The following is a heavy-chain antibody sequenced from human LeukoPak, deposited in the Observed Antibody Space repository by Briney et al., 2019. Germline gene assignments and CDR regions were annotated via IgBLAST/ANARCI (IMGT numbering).Heavy chain of an antibody. Sequence: LTLSCAASGFTFDDYAMHWIRQHPGKGLEWIGYIYYSGSTYYNPSLKSRVTISVDTSKNQFSLKLSSVTAADTAVYYCARVPHIPHYGSGSRRWFDPWGQGTLVTVSS. V-gene: IGHV4-31*02. CDR1: GFTFDDYA. CDR2: IYYSGST. CDR3: ARVPHIPHYGSGSRRWFDP. D-gene: IGHD3-10*01. J-gene: IGHJ5*02.